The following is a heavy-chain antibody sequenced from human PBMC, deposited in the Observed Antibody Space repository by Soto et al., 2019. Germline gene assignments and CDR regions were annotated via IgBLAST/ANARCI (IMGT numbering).Heavy chain of an antibody. V-gene: IGHV1-18*01. J-gene: IGHJ6*02. Sequence: QVQLVQSGAEVKKPGASVKVSCKTSGYTFTSYAISWVRQAPGQGLEWMGWISAYSGNTKYAHKVQGRVTLTTDTSTNTAYMELRSLRSDDTAMYYCVRGEYCISSSCYAPIYYSHGMDVWGQGTTVLVSS. CDR1: GYTFTSYA. CDR3: VRGEYCISSSCYAPIYYSHGMDV. D-gene: IGHD2-2*01. CDR2: ISAYSGNT.